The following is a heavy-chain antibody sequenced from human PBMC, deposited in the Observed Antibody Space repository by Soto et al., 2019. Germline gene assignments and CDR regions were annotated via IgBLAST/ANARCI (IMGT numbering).Heavy chain of an antibody. J-gene: IGHJ3*02. CDR1: RFTFTCKA. V-gene: IGHV1-8*01. Sequence: GASVKVSSKDPRFTFTCKAMYWAQQATGQGLEWMGWMNPNSGNTGYAQKFQGRVTMTRNTSTSTAYMELSSLRSEDTAVYYCARDRRQLWFGELVLGAFDIWGQGTMVTVSS. CDR2: MNPNSGNT. D-gene: IGHD3-10*01. CDR3: ARDRRQLWFGELVLGAFDI.